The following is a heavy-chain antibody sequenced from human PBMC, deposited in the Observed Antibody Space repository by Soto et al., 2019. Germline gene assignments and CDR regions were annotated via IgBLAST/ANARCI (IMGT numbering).Heavy chain of an antibody. J-gene: IGHJ4*02. CDR3: ARDPFDYDSGIVPPPSRGFDY. V-gene: IGHV3-30-3*01. D-gene: IGHD3-22*01. CDR1: GFTLRSYA. Sequence: PGGSLRLSCGVSGFTLRSYAMYWVRQAPGKGLEWVAVITHDGSQKYYADYVKGRFTISRDNSKNTLFLQMNSVREDDTAVYYCARDPFDYDSGIVPPPSRGFDYWGQGILVTVSS. CDR2: ITHDGSQK.